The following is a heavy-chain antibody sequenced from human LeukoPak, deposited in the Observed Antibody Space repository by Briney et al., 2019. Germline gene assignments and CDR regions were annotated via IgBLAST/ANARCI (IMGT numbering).Heavy chain of an antibody. Sequence: GGSLRLSCAASGFTFKTYAMSCVRQAPGKGLEWVSGISGGGKNTYYADSVKGRFTISRDNSRNTLYLQMNSLSADDTAVYYCAKEASAPVPANWFDPWGQGTLVTVSS. V-gene: IGHV3-23*01. CDR3: AKEASAPVPANWFDP. D-gene: IGHD1-1*01. CDR2: ISGGGKNT. J-gene: IGHJ5*02. CDR1: GFTFKTYA.